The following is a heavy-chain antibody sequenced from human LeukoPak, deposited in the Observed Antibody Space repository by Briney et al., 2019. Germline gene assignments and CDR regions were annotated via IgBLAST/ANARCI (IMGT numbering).Heavy chain of an antibody. D-gene: IGHD6-19*01. CDR2: ISSSGSTI. V-gene: IGHV3-11*01. Sequence: GGSLRLSCAASGFTFSDFYMSWIRQAPGKGLEWVSYISSSGSTIYYADSVKGRFTISRDNAKNSLYLQMNSLRAEDTAVYYCAKGSSSGWRLGRNDYWGQGTLVTVSS. CDR3: AKGSSSGWRLGRNDY. J-gene: IGHJ4*02. CDR1: GFTFSDFY.